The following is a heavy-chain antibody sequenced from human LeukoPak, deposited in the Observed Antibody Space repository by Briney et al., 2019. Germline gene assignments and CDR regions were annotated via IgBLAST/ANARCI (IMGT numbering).Heavy chain of an antibody. V-gene: IGHV4-59*01. CDR3: ARDRLGVLDVGGYSYGWFDP. J-gene: IGHJ5*02. D-gene: IGHD5-18*01. CDR2: IYYSGST. Sequence: SETLSLTCTVSGDSISSYYWSWIRQPPGKGLEWIGYIYYSGSTNYNRSLKSRVTISVDTSKNQFSLKLSSVTAADTAVYYCARDRLGVLDVGGYSYGWFDPWGQGTLVTVSS. CDR1: GDSISSYY.